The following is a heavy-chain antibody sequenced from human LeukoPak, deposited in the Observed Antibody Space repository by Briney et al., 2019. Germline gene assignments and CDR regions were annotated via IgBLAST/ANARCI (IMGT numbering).Heavy chain of an antibody. V-gene: IGHV1-2*02. CDR1: GYTFTGYY. CDR2: INPNSGGT. D-gene: IGHD5-24*01. CDR3: ARDRNGYNDDAFVI. J-gene: IGHJ3*02. Sequence: EASVKVSCKASGYTFTGYYMHWVRQAPGQGLEWVGWINPNSGGTKFAQNFQGRVTMTGDTSISTAYMELSRLTSDDTAMYYCARDRNGYNDDAFVIWGQGTMVTVSS.